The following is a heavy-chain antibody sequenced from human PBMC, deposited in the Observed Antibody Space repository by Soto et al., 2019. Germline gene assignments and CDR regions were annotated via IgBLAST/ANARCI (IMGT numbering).Heavy chain of an antibody. CDR2: IYYSGST. CDR3: ARHFGTFEY. D-gene: IGHD3-10*01. J-gene: IGHJ4*02. V-gene: IGHV4-59*08. CDR1: GGSISSYY. Sequence: TSETLSLTCTVSGGSISSYYWSWIRQPPGKGLEWIGYIYYSGSTNYNPSLKSRVTISVDTSKNQFSQKLSSVTAADTAVYYCARHFGTFEYWGQGTLVTVSS.